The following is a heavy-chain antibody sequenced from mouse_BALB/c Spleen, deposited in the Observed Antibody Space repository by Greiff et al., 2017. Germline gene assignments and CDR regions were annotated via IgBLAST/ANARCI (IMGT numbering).Heavy chain of an antibody. D-gene: IGHD1-1*01. V-gene: IGHV1-54*01. CDR3: AGHGSSYYFDY. CDR2: INPGSGGT. Sequence: QVQLQQSGAELVRPGPSVKVSCKASGYAFTNYLIEWVKQRPGQGLEWIGVINPGSGGTNYNEKFKGKVTLTADKSSSTAYMQLSSLTSDDSTVYYCAGHGSSYYFDYWGQGTTLTVSS. CDR1: GYAFTNYL. J-gene: IGHJ2*01.